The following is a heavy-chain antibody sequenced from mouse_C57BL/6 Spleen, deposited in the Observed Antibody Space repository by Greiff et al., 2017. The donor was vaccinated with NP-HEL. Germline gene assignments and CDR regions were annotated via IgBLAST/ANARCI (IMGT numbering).Heavy chain of an antibody. D-gene: IGHD2-3*01. J-gene: IGHJ4*01. CDR2: IWSDGST. CDR3: ARQDGYYPYYAMDY. Sequence: QVHVKQSGPGLVAPSQSLSITCTVSGFSLTSYGVHWVRQPPGKGLEWLVVIWSDGSTTYNSALKSRLSISKDNSKSQVFLKMNSLQTDDTAMYYCARQDGYYPYYAMDYWGQGTSVTVSS. V-gene: IGHV2-6-1*01. CDR1: GFSLTSYG.